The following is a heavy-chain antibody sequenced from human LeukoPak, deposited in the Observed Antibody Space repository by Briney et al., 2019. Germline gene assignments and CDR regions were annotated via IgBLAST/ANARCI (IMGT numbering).Heavy chain of an antibody. CDR3: RAFREYCDSAGCYSPYFYYYMDV. J-gene: IGHJ6*03. D-gene: IGHD2-15*01. V-gene: IGHV3-15*01. CDR1: GFTFGNAW. Sequence: GGSLRLACAASGFTFGNAWMNWVRQAPGKGLEWVGRIKTKQDGGTTDYATPVKGRFTISRDDSRNTLYLHINCLRTDDTAIEYSRAFREYCDSAGCYSPYFYYYMDVWGKGTTVAVSS. CDR2: IKTKQDGGTT.